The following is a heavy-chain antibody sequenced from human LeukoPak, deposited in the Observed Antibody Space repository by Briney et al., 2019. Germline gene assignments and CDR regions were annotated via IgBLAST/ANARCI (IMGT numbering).Heavy chain of an antibody. CDR3: ARGGGGDSSSSFFWFDP. J-gene: IGHJ5*02. V-gene: IGHV1-18*04. D-gene: IGHD6-6*01. CDR2: ISAYNGNT. Sequence: ASVKVSCKASGYTFTGYYMRWVRQAPGQGLEWMGWISAYNGNTNYAQKLQGRVTMTTDTSTSTAYMELRSLRSDDTAVYYCARGGGGDSSSSFFWFDPWGQGTLVTVSS. CDR1: GYTFTGYY.